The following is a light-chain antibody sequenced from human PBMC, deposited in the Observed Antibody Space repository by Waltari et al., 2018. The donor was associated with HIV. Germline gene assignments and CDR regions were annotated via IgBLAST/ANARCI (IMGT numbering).Light chain of an antibody. CDR2: ESN. J-gene: IGLJ2*01. V-gene: IGLV1-51*02. CDR1: SSNIGNNF. Sequence: QSVLTQPPSVSAAPGQKVTISCSGSSSNIGNNFVSWSQQLPGTAPKLLIYESNTRPSGIPDRFCGSKSGTSATLGITGLQTGDEADYYCATWDSSLSVGVVFGGGTKLTVL. CDR3: ATWDSSLSVGVV.